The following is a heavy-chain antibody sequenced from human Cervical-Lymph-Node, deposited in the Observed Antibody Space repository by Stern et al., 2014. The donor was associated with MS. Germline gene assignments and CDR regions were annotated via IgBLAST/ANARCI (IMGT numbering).Heavy chain of an antibody. D-gene: IGHD5-18*01. CDR1: GDSISSGSFY. Sequence: QLQLQESGPGLVKPSQTLSLTCIVSGDSISSGSFYWNWIRQPAGKGLEWIGRIYSSGSTNYNPYLKSRVTLLREPAKNPFSLKVISMTAADTAVYYCARETGGYTYGDTDFFDYWGQGALVTVSS. V-gene: IGHV4-61*02. CDR2: IYSSGST. J-gene: IGHJ4*02. CDR3: ARETGGYTYGDTDFFDY.